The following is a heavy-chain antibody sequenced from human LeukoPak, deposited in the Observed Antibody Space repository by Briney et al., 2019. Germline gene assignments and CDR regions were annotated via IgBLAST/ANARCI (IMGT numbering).Heavy chain of an antibody. CDR2: ISYDGSNK. CDR3: AKDAGRYCSSTSCPSRDYYGMDV. Sequence: GGSLRLSCAASGFTFSSYGMHWVRQAPGKGLEWVAVISYDGSNKYYADSVKGRFTISRDNSKNTLYLQMNSLRAEDTAVYYCAKDAGRYCSSTSCPSRDYYGMDVWGQGTTVTVSS. D-gene: IGHD2-2*01. V-gene: IGHV3-30*18. CDR1: GFTFSSYG. J-gene: IGHJ6*02.